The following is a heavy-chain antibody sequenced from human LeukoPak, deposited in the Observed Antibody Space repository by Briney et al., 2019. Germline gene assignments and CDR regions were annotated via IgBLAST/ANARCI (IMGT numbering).Heavy chain of an antibody. D-gene: IGHD6-6*01. V-gene: IGHV3-33*06. CDR3: AKERVAARPAPFDY. CDR1: GFTFSSYG. J-gene: IGHJ4*02. CDR2: IWYDGSNK. Sequence: QSGGSLRLSCAASGFTFSSYGMHWVRQAPGKGLEWVAVIWYDGSNKYYADSVKGRFTISRDNSKNTLYLQMNSLRAEDTAVYYCAKERVAARPAPFDYWGQGTLVTVSS.